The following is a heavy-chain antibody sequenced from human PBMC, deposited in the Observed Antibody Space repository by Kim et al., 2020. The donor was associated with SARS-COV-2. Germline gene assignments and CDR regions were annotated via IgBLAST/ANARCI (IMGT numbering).Heavy chain of an antibody. V-gene: IGHV1-8*01. D-gene: IGHD6-13*01. Sequence: ASVKVSCKASGYTFTSYDINWVRQATGQGLEWMGWMNPNSGNTGYAQKFQGRVTMTRNTSISTAYMELSSLRSEDTAVYYCARERPGIAAAGTGGMDVWGQGTTSPSP. CDR2: MNPNSGNT. CDR3: ARERPGIAAAGTGGMDV. J-gene: IGHJ6*02. CDR1: GYTFTSYD.